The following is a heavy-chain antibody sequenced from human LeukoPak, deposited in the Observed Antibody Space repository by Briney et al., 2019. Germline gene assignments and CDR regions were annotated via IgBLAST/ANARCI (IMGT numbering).Heavy chain of an antibody. V-gene: IGHV4-59*08. CDR3: ARQVGDFDAFDI. CDR1: GGSISSYY. D-gene: IGHD3-3*01. Sequence: PSETLSLTCTVSGGSISSYYWSWIRQPPGKGLEWIGYIYYSGSTNYNPSLKSRVTISVDTSKYQFSLKLSSVTAADTAVYYCARQVGDFDAFDIWGQGTMVTVSS. CDR2: IYYSGST. J-gene: IGHJ3*02.